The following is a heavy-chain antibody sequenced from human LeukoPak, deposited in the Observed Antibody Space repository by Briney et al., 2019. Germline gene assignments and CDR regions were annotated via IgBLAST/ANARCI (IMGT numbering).Heavy chain of an antibody. J-gene: IGHJ4*02. CDR3: ARDGLEYYYDSSGYYFSDY. D-gene: IGHD3-22*01. Sequence: ASVKVSCKASGYTFTSYGISWVRQAPGQGLEWMGWISAYNGNTNYAQKLQGRVTMTTDTSTSTAYMELRSLRSDDTGVYYCARDGLEYYYDSSGYYFSDYWGQGTLVTVSS. V-gene: IGHV1-18*01. CDR2: ISAYNGNT. CDR1: GYTFTSYG.